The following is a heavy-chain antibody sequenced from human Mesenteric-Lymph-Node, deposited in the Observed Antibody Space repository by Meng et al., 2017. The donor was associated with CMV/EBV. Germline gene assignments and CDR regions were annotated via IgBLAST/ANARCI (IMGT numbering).Heavy chain of an antibody. J-gene: IGHJ6*02. V-gene: IGHV3-74*01. CDR3: ARATVTTRWDYYYGMDV. CDR2: INSDGSST. CDR1: GFTFSSYW. Sequence: GGSLRLSCTASGFTFSSYWMHWVRQAPGKGLVWVSRINSDGSSTSYADSVKGRFTISRDNAKNTLYLQMNSLRAEDTAVYYCARATVTTRWDYYYGMDVWGQGTTVTVSS. D-gene: IGHD4-17*01.